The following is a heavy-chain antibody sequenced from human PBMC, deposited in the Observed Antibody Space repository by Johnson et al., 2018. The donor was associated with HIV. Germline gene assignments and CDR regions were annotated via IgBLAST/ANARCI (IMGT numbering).Heavy chain of an antibody. Sequence: QVQLVESGGGVVQPGRSLRLSCAASGFTFSSYAMHWVRQAPGKGLEWVAVISYDGGNKYYADSVKGRFTISRDNSKNTLYLQMNSLRAEDTAVYYCASKTPVVEDAFDIWGQGTMVTVSS. V-gene: IGHV3-30*04. CDR3: ASKTPVVEDAFDI. CDR2: ISYDGGNK. D-gene: IGHD2-2*01. J-gene: IGHJ3*02. CDR1: GFTFSSYA.